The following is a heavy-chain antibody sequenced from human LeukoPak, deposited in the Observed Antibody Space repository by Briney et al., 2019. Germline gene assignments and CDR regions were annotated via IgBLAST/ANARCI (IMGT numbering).Heavy chain of an antibody. CDR2: IYYSGST. J-gene: IGHJ4*02. CDR1: GGSISSSSYY. D-gene: IGHD4-17*01. CDR3: ARRPTTVTPPGYFDY. Sequence: PSETLSLTCTVSGGSISSSSYYWGWIRQPPGKGLEWIGSIYYSGSTYYNPSLKSRVTISVATSKNQFSLKLSSVTAADTAVYYCARRPTTVTPPGYFDYWGQGTLVTVSS. V-gene: IGHV4-39*01.